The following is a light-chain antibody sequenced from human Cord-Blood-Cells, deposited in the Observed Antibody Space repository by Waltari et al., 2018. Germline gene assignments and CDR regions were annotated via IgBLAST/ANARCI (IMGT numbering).Light chain of an antibody. J-gene: IGLJ3*02. CDR2: KDS. Sequence: SYELTQPPSVSVSPGQTARITCSGDALPKQYAYWYQQKPGQAPVLVIYKDSERPSGIPERCSGSSSGTTVTLTISGVQAEDEADDYCQSADSSGTWVFGGGTKLTVL. V-gene: IGLV3-25*03. CDR3: QSADSSGTWV. CDR1: ALPKQY.